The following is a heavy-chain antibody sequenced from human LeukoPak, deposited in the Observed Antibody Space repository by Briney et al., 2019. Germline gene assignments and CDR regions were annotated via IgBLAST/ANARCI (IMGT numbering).Heavy chain of an antibody. Sequence: ASVKVSCKASGYTFTSYGISWVRQAPGQGLEWMGWIRAYNGNTNYAQKLQGRVTMTTDTSTSTAYMELRSLRSDDTAVYYCARVPPAPYCSSTSCPLPFDYWGQGTLVTVSS. CDR3: ARVPPAPYCSSTSCPLPFDY. CDR1: GYTFTSYG. CDR2: IRAYNGNT. V-gene: IGHV1-18*04. D-gene: IGHD2-2*01. J-gene: IGHJ4*02.